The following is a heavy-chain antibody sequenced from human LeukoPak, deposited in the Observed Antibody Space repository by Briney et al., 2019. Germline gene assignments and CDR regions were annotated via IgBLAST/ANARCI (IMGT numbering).Heavy chain of an antibody. CDR3: ARDHFGSLDS. V-gene: IGHV4-61*01. J-gene: IGHJ4*02. CDR1: GFSVTTDSYC. Sequence: PSETLSLTCTVSGFSVTTDSYCWGWIRQPPGKGLEWIGYDYCGGNTNYDPSLKRRVTISVDTSKNQFSLTLTSVTAADTAVYFCARDHFGSLDSWGQGILVTVSS. CDR2: DYCGGNT. D-gene: IGHD3-10*01.